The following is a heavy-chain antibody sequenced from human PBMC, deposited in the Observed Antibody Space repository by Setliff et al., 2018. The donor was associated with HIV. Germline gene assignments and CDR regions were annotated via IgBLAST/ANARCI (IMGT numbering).Heavy chain of an antibody. D-gene: IGHD3-16*01. CDR2: INSDGSST. Sequence: GGSLRLSCAASGFTFNSYEMNWVRQAPGKGLVWVSRINSDGSSTSYADSVKGRFTISRDNSKTMVFLRMNSLRPEDSAMYYCVRGETYAHWPKGDYWGQGTLVTVSS. V-gene: IGHV3-74*01. J-gene: IGHJ4*02. CDR3: VRGETYAHWPKGDY. CDR1: GFTFNSYE.